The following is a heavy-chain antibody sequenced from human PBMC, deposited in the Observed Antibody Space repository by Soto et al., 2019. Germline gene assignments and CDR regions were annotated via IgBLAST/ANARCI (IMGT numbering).Heavy chain of an antibody. V-gene: IGHV1-18*01. J-gene: IGHJ6*02. CDR2: IGGYNGNT. Sequence: QVQVVQSGDEVKKPGASVKVSCKASGYTFTNYGFSWVRQAPGQGLEWMGWIGGYNGNTKYAEKFQGRVTMTTDTSTSTGHMELRSLRSDDTAVYYCAREGQAPYYYYGMDVWGQGTAVTVSS. CDR3: AREGQAPYYYYGMDV. CDR1: GYTFTNYG.